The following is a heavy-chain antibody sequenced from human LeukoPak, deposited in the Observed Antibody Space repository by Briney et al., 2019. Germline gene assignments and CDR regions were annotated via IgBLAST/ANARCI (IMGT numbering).Heavy chain of an antibody. D-gene: IGHD4/OR15-4a*01. CDR2: INLDGSEK. CDR1: GFTFNNYW. J-gene: IGHJ4*01. Sequence: PGGSLRLSCAASGFTFNNYWMAWVRQAPGRGLEWVANINLDGSEKHYVDSVKGRFTSSRDNAKNSLYLQMNILRGEDTAVYYCARDTAPPLTFDYWGQGNLVTVSS. CDR3: ARDTAPPLTFDY. V-gene: IGHV3-7*01.